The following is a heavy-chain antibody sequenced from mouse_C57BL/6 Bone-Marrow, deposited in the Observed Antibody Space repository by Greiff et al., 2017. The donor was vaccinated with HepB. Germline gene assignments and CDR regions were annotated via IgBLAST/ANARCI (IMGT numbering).Heavy chain of an antibody. V-gene: IGHV1-22*01. Sequence: EVQLQESGPELVKPGASVKMSCKASGYTFTDYNMDWVKQSHGKSLEWIGYINPNNGGTSYNQKFKGKATLTVNKSSSTAYMELRSLTSEDSAVYYCARGDDEGVEYWGQGTTLTVSS. CDR2: INPNNGGT. D-gene: IGHD2-12*01. CDR1: GYTFTDYN. CDR3: ARGDDEGVEY. J-gene: IGHJ2*01.